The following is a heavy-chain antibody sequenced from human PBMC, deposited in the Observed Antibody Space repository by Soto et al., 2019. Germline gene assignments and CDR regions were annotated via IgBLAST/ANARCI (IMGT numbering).Heavy chain of an antibody. V-gene: IGHV3-72*01. Sequence: GGSLRLSCAASGFSLSDHYMDWVRQAPGKGLEWVGRTRNKANTYTTEYAASVKGRFTISRDDSKNSLYLQMNSLKTEDTAMYYCTRNSYYGSSGYYLDYWGQGTLVTVSS. J-gene: IGHJ4*02. CDR3: TRNSYYGSSGYYLDY. CDR2: TRNKANTYTT. D-gene: IGHD3-22*01. CDR1: GFSLSDHY.